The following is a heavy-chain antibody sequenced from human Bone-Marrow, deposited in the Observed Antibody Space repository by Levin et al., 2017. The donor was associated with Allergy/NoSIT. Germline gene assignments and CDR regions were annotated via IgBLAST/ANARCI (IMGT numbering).Heavy chain of an antibody. V-gene: IGHV3-9*01. D-gene: IGHD3/OR15-3a*01. CDR2: ITWNSGRI. Sequence: LSLTCAASGFTFNNYAMHWVRQAPGKGLEWVSGITWNSGRIGYVDSVKGRFTISRDNAKKSLYLQMNSLRPEDTALYYCAKDIGLAPASLDHWGQGTPVTVSS. CDR3: AKDIGLAPASLDH. J-gene: IGHJ4*02. CDR1: GFTFNNYA.